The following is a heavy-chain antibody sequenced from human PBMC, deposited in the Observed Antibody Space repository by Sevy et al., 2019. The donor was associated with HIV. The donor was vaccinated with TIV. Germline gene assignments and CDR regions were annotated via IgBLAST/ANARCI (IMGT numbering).Heavy chain of an antibody. CDR2: ISYDGSKK. CDR3: ARDRSSSWINYYFDY. CDR1: GFTFSSYA. D-gene: IGHD2-2*01. V-gene: IGHV3-30*04. J-gene: IGHJ4*02. Sequence: GGSLRLSCAASGFTFSSYAIHWVRQAPGKGLAWVAVISYDGSKKYYADSVKGRFTISRDNSKNTLYLQMNSLRVEDTAVYYCARDRSSSWINYYFDYWGQGTLVTVSS.